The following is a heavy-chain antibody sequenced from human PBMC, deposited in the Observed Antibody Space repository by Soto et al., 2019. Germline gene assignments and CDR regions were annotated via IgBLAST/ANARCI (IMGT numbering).Heavy chain of an antibody. Sequence: PGESLKISCKGSGYSFTSYWIGWVRQMPGKGLEWMGIIYPGDSDTRYSPSFQGQVTISADKSISTAYLQWSSLKASDTAMYYCARTATTYDFWSGYFGWFHPWGQGTLVTVSS. V-gene: IGHV5-51*01. CDR1: GYSFTSYW. J-gene: IGHJ5*02. CDR3: ARTATTYDFWSGYFGWFHP. D-gene: IGHD3-3*01. CDR2: IYPGDSDT.